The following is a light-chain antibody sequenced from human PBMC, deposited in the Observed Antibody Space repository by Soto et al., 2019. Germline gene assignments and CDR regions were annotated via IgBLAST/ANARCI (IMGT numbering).Light chain of an antibody. J-gene: IGKJ1*01. CDR2: GAS. CDR1: QSVSSNY. V-gene: IGKV3-20*01. Sequence: VLTQSPGTLSLSPGDRATLSCRASQSVSSNYLAWYQKKPAQVHRLLIYGASTRATGVPDRFSGGGSGRDFTLTISRLEPEDSAVYYCQHYGASRTFGQGTKVEMK. CDR3: QHYGASRT.